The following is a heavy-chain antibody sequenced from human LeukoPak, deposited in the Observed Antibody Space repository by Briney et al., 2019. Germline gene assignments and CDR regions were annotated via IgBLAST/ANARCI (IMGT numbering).Heavy chain of an antibody. CDR2: INHSGST. D-gene: IGHD6-13*01. CDR3: ARGGGAAAAQSFDY. J-gene: IGHJ4*02. Sequence: SETLSLTCAVYGGSFSGYYWSWIRQPPGKGLEWIGEINHSGSTNYNPSLKSRVTISVDTSKNQFSLKLSSVTAADTAVYYCARGGGAAAAQSFDYWGQGTLVTVSS. V-gene: IGHV4-34*01. CDR1: GGSFSGYY.